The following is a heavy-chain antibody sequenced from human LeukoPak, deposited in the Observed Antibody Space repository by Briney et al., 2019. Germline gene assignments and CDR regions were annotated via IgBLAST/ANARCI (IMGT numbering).Heavy chain of an antibody. V-gene: IGHV1-2*06. J-gene: IGHJ4*02. D-gene: IGHD3-10*01. CDR2: INPNSGGT. CDR1: GYTFTGYY. CDR3: ARVRGGLDY. Sequence: ASVKVSCKASGYTFTGYYMHWVRQAPGQGLEWMGRINPNSGGTNYAQKFQGRVTITADESTSTAYMELSSLRSEDTAVYYCARVRGGLDYWGQGTLVTVSS.